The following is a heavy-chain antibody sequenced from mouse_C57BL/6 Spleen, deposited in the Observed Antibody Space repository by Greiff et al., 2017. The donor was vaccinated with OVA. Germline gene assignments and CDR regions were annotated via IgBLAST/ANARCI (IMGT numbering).Heavy chain of an antibody. CDR2: IYPRSGNT. CDR1: GYTFTSYG. Sequence: VQLQQSGAELARPGASVKLSCKASGYTFTSYGISWVKQRTGQGLEWIGEIYPRSGNTYYNEKFKGKATLTADKSSSTAYMELRSLTSEDSAVYFCARRYGISYSYYFDYWGQGTTLTVSS. CDR3: ARRYGISYSYYFDY. J-gene: IGHJ2*01. V-gene: IGHV1-81*01. D-gene: IGHD1-1*01.